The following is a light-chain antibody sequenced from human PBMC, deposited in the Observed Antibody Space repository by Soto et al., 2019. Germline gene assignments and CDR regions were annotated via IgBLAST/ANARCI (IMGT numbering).Light chain of an antibody. CDR2: EVS. CDR3: SSYTSSSTPWV. Sequence: QSALTQPASVSGSPGQSITISCTGTSSDVGGYNYVSWYQQHPGKAPKLMIYEVSSRPSGVSNRFSGSKSGNTASLTISGLQAEDEADYYCSSYTSSSTPWVFGGGTKVTVL. V-gene: IGLV2-14*01. J-gene: IGLJ3*02. CDR1: SSDVGGYNY.